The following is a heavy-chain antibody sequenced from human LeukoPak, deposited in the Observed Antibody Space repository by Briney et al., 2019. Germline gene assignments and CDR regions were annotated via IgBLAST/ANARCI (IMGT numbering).Heavy chain of an antibody. Sequence: ASVKVSCKVSGYTLTELSMHWVRQAPGKGLEWMGGFDPEDGETIYAQKFQGRVTMTEDTSTDTAYMELSSLRSEDTAVYYCATDQRETYYYDSSGYLYWGQGTLVTVSS. CDR2: FDPEDGET. V-gene: IGHV1-24*01. D-gene: IGHD3-22*01. CDR1: GYTLTELS. CDR3: ATDQRETYYYDSSGYLY. J-gene: IGHJ4*02.